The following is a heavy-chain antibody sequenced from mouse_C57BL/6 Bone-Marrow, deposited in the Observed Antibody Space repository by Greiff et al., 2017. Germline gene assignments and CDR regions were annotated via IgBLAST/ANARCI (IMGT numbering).Heavy chain of an antibody. D-gene: IGHD1-1*01. CDR1: GYTFTSYT. Sequence: VKLVESGAELARPGASVKMSCKASGYTFTSYTMHWVKQRPGQGLEWIGYINPSSGYTKYNQKFKDKATLTADKSSSTAYMQLSSLTSEDSAVYYCARRSSTDFDYWGQGTTLTVSS. CDR2: INPSSGYT. J-gene: IGHJ2*01. V-gene: IGHV1-4*01. CDR3: ARRSSTDFDY.